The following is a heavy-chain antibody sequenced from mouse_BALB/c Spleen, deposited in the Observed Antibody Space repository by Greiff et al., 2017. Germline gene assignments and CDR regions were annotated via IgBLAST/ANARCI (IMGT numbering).Heavy chain of an antibody. CDR2: ISTLAYSI. D-gene: IGHD2-13*01. J-gene: IGHJ1*01. V-gene: IGHV5-15*02. CDR1: GFTFSDYG. Sequence: EVLLVESGGGLVQPGGSRKLSCAASGFTFSDYGMAWVRQAPGKGLEWVAFISTLAYSIYYADTVTGRFTISIENAKNTLYLEMSSLRSEDTAMYYGARDGVNARGWYFDDWGAGTTVTVSS. CDR3: ARDGVNARGWYFDD.